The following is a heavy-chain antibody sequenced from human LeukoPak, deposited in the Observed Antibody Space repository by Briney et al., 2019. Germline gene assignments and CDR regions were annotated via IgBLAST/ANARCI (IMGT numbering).Heavy chain of an antibody. CDR3: ARVCSGVTPTVVTLRYFDY. CDR1: GYTFTSYA. Sequence: VASVKVSCKASGYTFTSYAMHWVRQAPGQRLEWMGWINAGNGNTKYSQKFQGRVTITRDTSASTAYMELSSLRSEDTAVYYCARVCSGVTPTVVTLRYFDYWGQGTLVTVSS. CDR2: INAGNGNT. D-gene: IGHD4-23*01. V-gene: IGHV1-3*01. J-gene: IGHJ4*02.